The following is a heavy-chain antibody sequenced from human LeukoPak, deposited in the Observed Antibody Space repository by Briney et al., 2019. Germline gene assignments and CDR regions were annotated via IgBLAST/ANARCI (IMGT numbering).Heavy chain of an antibody. J-gene: IGHJ6*03. V-gene: IGHV3-21*01. CDR3: AREGGLGYMDV. CDR2: ITSSSSYI. D-gene: IGHD6-6*01. CDR1: GFTFSTYS. Sequence: PGGSLRLSCAASGFTFSTYSMTWVRQAPGKGLEWVSSITSSSSYIYYADSVKGRFTISRDNAKNSLYLQMNSLRAEDTAVYYCAREGGLGYMDVWGKGTMVTVSS.